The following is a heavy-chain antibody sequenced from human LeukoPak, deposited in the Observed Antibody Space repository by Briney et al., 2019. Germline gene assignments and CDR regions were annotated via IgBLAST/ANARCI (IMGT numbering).Heavy chain of an antibody. CDR3: ARDRGSQWLVVNDYYYYMDV. D-gene: IGHD6-19*01. CDR1: GYTFTGYY. V-gene: IGHV1-2*02. J-gene: IGHJ6*03. Sequence: GASVKVSCKASGYTFTGYYVHWVRQAPGQGLEWMGWVNPDSATTHYAQKFQGRVTMTRDTSISTAYMELSRLRSDDTAVYYCARDRGSQWLVVNDYYYYMDVWGKGTTVTVSS. CDR2: VNPDSATT.